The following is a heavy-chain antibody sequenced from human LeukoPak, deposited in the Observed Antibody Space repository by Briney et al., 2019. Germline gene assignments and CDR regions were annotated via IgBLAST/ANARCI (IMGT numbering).Heavy chain of an antibody. D-gene: IGHD6-19*01. CDR2: MNPNSGNT. V-gene: IGHV1-8*01. CDR3: ARGSGWYQGHAFDI. Sequence: MNPNSGNTGYAQKFQGRVTMTRNTSISTAYMELSSLRSEDTAVYYCARGSGWYQGHAFDIWGQGTMVTVSS. J-gene: IGHJ3*02.